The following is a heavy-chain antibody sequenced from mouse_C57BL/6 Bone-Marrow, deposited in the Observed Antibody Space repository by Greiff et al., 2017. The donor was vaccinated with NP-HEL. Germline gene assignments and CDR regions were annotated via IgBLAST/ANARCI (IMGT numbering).Heavy chain of an antibody. V-gene: IGHV1-81*01. CDR1: GYTFTSYG. CDR3: DVSPGDYGSFYFDY. D-gene: IGHD1-1*01. CDR2: IYPRSGNT. J-gene: IGHJ2*01. Sequence: QVQLQQSGAELARPGASVKLSCKASGYTFTSYGISWVKQRTGQGLEWIGEIYPRSGNTYYNEKFKGKATLTADKSSSTAYMELRSLTSEDSAVYFCDVSPGDYGSFYFDYWGQGTTLTVSS.